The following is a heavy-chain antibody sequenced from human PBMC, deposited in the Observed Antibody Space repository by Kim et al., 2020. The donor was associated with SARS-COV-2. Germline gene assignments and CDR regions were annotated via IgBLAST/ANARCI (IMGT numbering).Heavy chain of an antibody. CDR3: ARQGPSPSTVTYHYYYYGMDV. CDR1: GYSFTSYW. J-gene: IGHJ6*02. CDR2: IDPSDSYT. D-gene: IGHD4-17*01. V-gene: IGHV5-10-1*01. Sequence: GESLKISCKGSGYSFTSYWISWVRQMPGKGLEWMGRIDPSDSYTNYSPSFQGHVTISADKSISTAYLQWSSLKASDTAMYYCARQGPSPSTVTYHYYYYGMDVWGQGTTVTVSS.